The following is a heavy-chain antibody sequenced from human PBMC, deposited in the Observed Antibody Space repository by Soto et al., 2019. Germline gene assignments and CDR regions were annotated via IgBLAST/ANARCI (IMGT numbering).Heavy chain of an antibody. Sequence: QVQLQESGPGLVKPSQTLSLTCTVSGGSITSSGYYWSWIRQHPGEGLEWIGFTSNSGSTSYNPSLQSRVTISVATSSNPFSLNLKSVTAADTAVYYCARGGGSTKVDYWGQGTLVTVSP. D-gene: IGHD2-2*01. CDR2: TSNSGST. CDR1: GGSITSSGYY. V-gene: IGHV4-31*03. CDR3: ARGGGSTKVDY. J-gene: IGHJ4*02.